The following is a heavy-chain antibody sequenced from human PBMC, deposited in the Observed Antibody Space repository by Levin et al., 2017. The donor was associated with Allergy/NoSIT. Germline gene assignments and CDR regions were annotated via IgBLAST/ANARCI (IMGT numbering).Heavy chain of an antibody. V-gene: IGHV4-59*01. D-gene: IGHD5-12*01. J-gene: IGHJ4*02. CDR1: GGSISSYY. CDR2: INYSGST. Sequence: SETLSLTCTVSGGSISSYYWSWIRQPPGKGLEWIGYINYSGSTNYNPSLKSRVTISVNTSKNQSSLKLSCVTAEVTAVYYCAGVRTCRGYSGYHYCYFDYWGQGTLVTVSS. CDR3: AGVRTCRGYSGYHYCYFDY.